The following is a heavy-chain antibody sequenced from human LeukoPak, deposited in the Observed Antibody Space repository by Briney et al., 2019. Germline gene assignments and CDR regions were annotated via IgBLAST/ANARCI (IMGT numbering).Heavy chain of an antibody. CDR1: GVSISSTNSY. CDR2: IYSSGST. D-gene: IGHD1-26*01. V-gene: IGHV4-39*07. CDR3: ARKREGPTTGIDY. J-gene: IGHJ4*02. Sequence: SETLSLTCTVSGVSISSTNSYWGWIRQSPRTGLEWIGNIYSSGSTYYNPPLKSRVTISIDTSENQFSLKLTSVTAADTAVYYCARKREGPTTGIDYWGQGTLVTVSS.